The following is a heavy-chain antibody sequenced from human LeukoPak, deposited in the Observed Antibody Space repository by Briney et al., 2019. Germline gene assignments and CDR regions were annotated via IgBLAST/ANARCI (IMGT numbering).Heavy chain of an antibody. CDR3: ASRLRGYSYGFSAFDI. V-gene: IGHV4-59*08. Sequence: GSLRLSCAASGFTFSDYYMSWIRQPPGKGLEWIGYIYYSGSTNYNPSLKSRVTISVDTSKNQFSLKLSSVTAADTAVYYCASRLRGYSYGFSAFDIWGQGTMVTVSS. CDR2: IYYSGST. J-gene: IGHJ3*02. CDR1: GFTFSDYY. D-gene: IGHD5-18*01.